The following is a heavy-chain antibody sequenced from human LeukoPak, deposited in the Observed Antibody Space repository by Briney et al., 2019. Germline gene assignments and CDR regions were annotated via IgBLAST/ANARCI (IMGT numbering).Heavy chain of an antibody. CDR2: IYYSGST. Sequence: SETLSLTCAVSGGSISSNSWWSWVRQPPGKELEWIGDIYYSGSTNYNPSLKSRVTISVDTSKNQFSLKLSSVTAADTAVYYCASIGLWFGEYYFDYWGQGTLVTVSS. V-gene: IGHV4-4*02. CDR1: GGSISSNSW. D-gene: IGHD3-10*01. J-gene: IGHJ4*02. CDR3: ASIGLWFGEYYFDY.